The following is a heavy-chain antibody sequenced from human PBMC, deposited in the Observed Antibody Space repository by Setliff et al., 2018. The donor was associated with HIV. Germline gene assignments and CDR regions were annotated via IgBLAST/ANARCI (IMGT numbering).Heavy chain of an antibody. CDR1: GGSVNIFY. Sequence: SLTCTVSGGSVNIFYWSWIRQPPGKGLEWLGYIHYNGRTLFNPALGTRLNMSVDTSENQFSLHLNSVTAADTAVYYCVRERRRSPLSYGLDVWGQGTTVTVSS. J-gene: IGHJ6*02. CDR3: VRERRRSPLSYGLDV. CDR2: IHYNGRT. V-gene: IGHV4-59*02.